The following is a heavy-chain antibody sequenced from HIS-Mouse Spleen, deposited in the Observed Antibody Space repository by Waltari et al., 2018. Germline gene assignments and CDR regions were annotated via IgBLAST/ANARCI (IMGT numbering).Heavy chain of an antibody. J-gene: IGHJ2*01. CDR3: AREIPYSSSWYDWYFDL. Sequence: QLQLQESGPGLVKPSETLSLTCTGSGGSIRSSGYSWGWSRRPRGTGLEWIGSIYYSGSTYYNPSLKSRVTISVDTSKNQFSLKLSSVTAADTAVYYCAREIPYSSSWYDWYFDLWGRGTLVTVSS. CDR1: GGSIRSSGYS. D-gene: IGHD6-13*01. V-gene: IGHV4-39*07. CDR2: IYYSGST.